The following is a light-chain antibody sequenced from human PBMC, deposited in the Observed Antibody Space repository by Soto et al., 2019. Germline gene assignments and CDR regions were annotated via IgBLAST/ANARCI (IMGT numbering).Light chain of an antibody. Sequence: EIVLTQSPGTLSLSPGERATISCRASQSVRSNFLAWYQQKPGQAPRLLIYGASNRATGIPDRFSGSGSGTDFTLTITRLETEDFAMYYCQRYDSFRTFGQGTKVEI. CDR3: QRYDSFRT. CDR1: QSVRSNF. CDR2: GAS. V-gene: IGKV3-20*01. J-gene: IGKJ1*01.